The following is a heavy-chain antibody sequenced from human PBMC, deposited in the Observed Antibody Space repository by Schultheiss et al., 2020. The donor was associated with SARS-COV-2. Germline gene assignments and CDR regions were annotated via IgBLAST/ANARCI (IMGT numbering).Heavy chain of an antibody. V-gene: IGHV3-23*01. D-gene: IGHD6-19*01. Sequence: GGSLRLSCAASGFTFSSYAMSWVRQAPGKGLEWVSAISGSGGSTYYADSVKGRFTISRDNSKNTLYLQMSSLRAEDTAVYYCARVKGKGSSGPLDYWGQGTLVTVSS. CDR2: ISGSGGST. J-gene: IGHJ4*02. CDR3: ARVKGKGSSGPLDY. CDR1: GFTFSSYA.